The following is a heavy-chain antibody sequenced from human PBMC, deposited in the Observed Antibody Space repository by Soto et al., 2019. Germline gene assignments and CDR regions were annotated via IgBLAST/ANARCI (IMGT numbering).Heavy chain of an antibody. CDR1: GYTLTELS. Sequence: VKVSCKVSGYTLTELSMHWVRQAPGKGLEWMGGFDPEDGETIYAQKFQGRVTMTEDTSTDTAYMELSSLRSEDTAVYYCANYRPGNYDFCSGPFACWGKGTLVTVSS. D-gene: IGHD3-3*01. CDR3: ANYRPGNYDFCSGPFAC. CDR2: FDPEDGET. V-gene: IGHV1-24*01. J-gene: IGHJ4*02.